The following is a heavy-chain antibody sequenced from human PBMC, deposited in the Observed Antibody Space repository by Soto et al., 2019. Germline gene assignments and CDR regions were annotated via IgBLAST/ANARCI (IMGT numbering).Heavy chain of an antibody. J-gene: IGHJ6*02. CDR1: GGTFSKDA. CDR2: LIPVFGSP. Sequence: QVQLVQSGAEVKKPGSSVTVSCKTSGGTFSKDAINWVRQAPGQGLEWMGLLIPVFGSPIYAQKIQGRIRIPAHESTSTAFMDLSSLGSEDTAVYYCTRVLGYTFEPGKTRYYAMDVWGQGTTVSVSS. D-gene: IGHD5-18*01. CDR3: TRVLGYTFEPGKTRYYAMDV. V-gene: IGHV1-69*01.